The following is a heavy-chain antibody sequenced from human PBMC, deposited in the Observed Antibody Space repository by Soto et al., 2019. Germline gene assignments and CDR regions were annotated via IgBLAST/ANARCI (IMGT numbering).Heavy chain of an antibody. CDR2: IWYDGSNK. CDR3: ARVKGIQLWLPYYYYGMDV. J-gene: IGHJ6*02. V-gene: IGHV3-33*08. D-gene: IGHD5-18*01. CDR1: GFNFDAYA. Sequence: PGGSLRLSCTPFGFNFDAYAMSWVRQAPGKGLEWVAVIWYDGSNKYYADSVKGRFTISRDNSKNTLYLQMNSLRAEDTAVYYCARVKGIQLWLPYYYYGMDVWGQGATVTVSS.